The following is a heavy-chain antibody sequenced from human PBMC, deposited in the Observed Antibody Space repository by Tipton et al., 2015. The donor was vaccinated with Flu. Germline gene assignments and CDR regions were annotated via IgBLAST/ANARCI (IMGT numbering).Heavy chain of an antibody. CDR1: GYIISGAYY. J-gene: IGHJ3*02. D-gene: IGHD1-26*01. CDR2: IYRSGST. CDR3: ARALSSGREYTFDI. Sequence: TLSLTCTVSGYIISGAYYWGWIRQSPGKGLQWIASIYRSGSTYYNPSLKSRVTMSVDTTKNLFSLKLTSVTAADMAIYYCARALSSGREYTFDIWGQGTMVTVSS. V-gene: IGHV4-38-2*02.